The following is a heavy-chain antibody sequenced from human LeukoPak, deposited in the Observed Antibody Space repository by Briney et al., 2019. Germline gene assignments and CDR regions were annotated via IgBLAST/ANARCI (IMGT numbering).Heavy chain of an antibody. V-gene: IGHV1-69*13. CDR1: GGTFSSYA. D-gene: IGHD4-17*01. CDR3: ANPPTRYGDYGELDY. Sequence: GASVKVSCTASGGTFSSYAISWVRQATGQGLEWMGGIIPIFGTANYAQKFQGRVTITADESTSTAYMELSSLRAEDTAVYYCANPPTRYGDYGELDYWGQGTLVTVSS. J-gene: IGHJ4*02. CDR2: IIPIFGTA.